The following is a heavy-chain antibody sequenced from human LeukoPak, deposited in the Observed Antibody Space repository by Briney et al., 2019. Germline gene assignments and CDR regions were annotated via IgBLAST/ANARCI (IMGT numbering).Heavy chain of an antibody. CDR2: ISAYNGNT. CDR3: ARSALYMVRGVSDY. D-gene: IGHD3-10*01. V-gene: IGHV1-18*01. Sequence: ASVKVSCKASGYTFTSYGISWVRQAPGQGLEWMGCISAYNGNTNYAQKLQGRVTMTTDTSTSTAYMELRSLRSDDTAVYYCARSALYMVRGVSDYWGQGTLVTVSS. CDR1: GYTFTSYG. J-gene: IGHJ4*02.